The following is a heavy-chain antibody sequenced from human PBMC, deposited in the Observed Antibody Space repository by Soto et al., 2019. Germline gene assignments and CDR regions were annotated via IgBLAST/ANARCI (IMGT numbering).Heavy chain of an antibody. V-gene: IGHV3-15*05. CDR1: GFTCSDAW. J-gene: IGHJ4*02. CDR3: TTDPSIGGRRFEY. Sequence: EVALVESGGGPVEPGGSLTLSCAASGFTCSDAWMNWVRQAPGQGLEWVGRIKSKGDGGTTDYAAPVKGRITISRDDSKYTLYLQMNSLKTEDTAVYYCTTDPSIGGRRFEYWGQGALVTVSS. CDR2: IKSKGDGGTT. D-gene: IGHD2-15*01.